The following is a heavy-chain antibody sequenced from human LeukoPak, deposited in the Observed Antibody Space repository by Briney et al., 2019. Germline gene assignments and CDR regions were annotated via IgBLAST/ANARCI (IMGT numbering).Heavy chain of an antibody. CDR1: GYSISSGYY. J-gene: IGHJ4*02. V-gene: IGHV4-38-2*02. CDR2: IYHSGST. D-gene: IGHD6-13*01. Sequence: SETLSLTCTVSGYSISSGYYWGWIRQPPGKGLEWIGSIYHSGSTYYNPSLKSRVTISVDTSKNQFSLKLSSVTAADTAVYYCARVETPWEVIQAAGHYFDYWGQGTLVTVSS. CDR3: ARVETPWEVIQAAGHYFDY.